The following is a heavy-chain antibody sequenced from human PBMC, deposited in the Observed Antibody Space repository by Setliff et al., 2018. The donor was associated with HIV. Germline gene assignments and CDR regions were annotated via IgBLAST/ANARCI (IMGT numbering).Heavy chain of an antibody. CDR3: ARGYGAGYYFDS. J-gene: IGHJ4*02. D-gene: IGHD4-17*01. CDR1: GGSFSGYH. V-gene: IGHV4-34*01. CDR2: INHSGNT. Sequence: PSETLSLTCAVYGGSFSGYHWTWIRQPPGKGLEWIGEINHSGNTNYSPSLKRRVTISVDTFKNQISLRMISVTAADTAVYYCARGYGAGYYFDSWGQGTLVTVS.